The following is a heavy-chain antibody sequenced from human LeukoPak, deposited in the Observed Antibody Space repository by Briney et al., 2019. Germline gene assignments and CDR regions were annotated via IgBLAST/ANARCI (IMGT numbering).Heavy chain of an antibody. J-gene: IGHJ3*02. D-gene: IGHD3-9*01. CDR2: ISSSSSYT. CDR3: ATNYDILTGSPKDDAFDI. Sequence: GGSLRLSCAASGFTFSDYYMSWIRQAPGKGLEWVSYISSSSSYTNYADSVKGRFTISRDNAKNSLYLQMNGLRAEDTAVYYCATNYDILTGSPKDDAFDIWGQGTMVTVSS. V-gene: IGHV3-11*03. CDR1: GFTFSDYY.